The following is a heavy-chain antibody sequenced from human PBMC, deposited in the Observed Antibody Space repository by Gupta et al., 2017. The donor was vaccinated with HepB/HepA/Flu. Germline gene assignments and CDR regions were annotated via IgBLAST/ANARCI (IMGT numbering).Heavy chain of an antibody. CDR3: WGYET. CDR1: GFPFSEAY. CDR2: IKRMTDGETT. J-gene: IGHJ5*02. V-gene: IGHV3-15*05. D-gene: IGHD3-16*01. Sequence: EVQLVESGGGLVEPGGSLSLSCETSGFPFSEAYMHWVRQAPGKGLEWVSLIKRMTDGETTNYGAPVKGRFSISRDDSKTTAYIQMNSLKTEDTGVYYCWGYETWGQGTLVTVSS.